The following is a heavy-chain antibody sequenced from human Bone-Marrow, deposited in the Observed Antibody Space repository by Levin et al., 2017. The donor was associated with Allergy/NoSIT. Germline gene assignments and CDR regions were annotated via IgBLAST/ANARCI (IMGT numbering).Heavy chain of an antibody. CDR3: ARTSLRYFDWLPSN. J-gene: IGHJ4*02. Sequence: SQTLSLTCAVYGGSFSGYYWSWIRQPPGKGLEWIGEINHSGSTNYNPSLKSRVTISVDTSKNQFSLKLSSVTAADTAVYYCARTSLRYFDWLPSNWGQGTLVTVSS. CDR1: GGSFSGYY. V-gene: IGHV4-34*01. CDR2: INHSGST. D-gene: IGHD3-9*01.